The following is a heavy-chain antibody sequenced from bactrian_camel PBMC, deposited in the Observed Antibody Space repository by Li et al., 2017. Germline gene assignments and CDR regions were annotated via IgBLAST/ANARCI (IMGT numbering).Heavy chain of an antibody. CDR1: GNTDRRYF. J-gene: IGHJ4*01. D-gene: IGHD1*01. CDR3: AAGAGGVVEGGYCHVNTY. CDR2: YDSTDRP. V-gene: IGHV3S53*01. Sequence: HVQLVESGGGSVQAGRSLTLSCIMSGNTDRRYFMGWFRQAPGKERESVAVYDSTDRPSYAEAVKGRFTISKDDARNTLTLQMSNLRPEDTAMYYRAAGAGGVVEGGYCHVNTYRGQGTQVTVS.